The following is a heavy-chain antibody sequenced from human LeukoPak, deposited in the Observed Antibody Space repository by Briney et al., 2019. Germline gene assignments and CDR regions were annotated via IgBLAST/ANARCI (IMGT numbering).Heavy chain of an antibody. CDR1: GSNFTAYW. CDR3: ARHQYYYDSSGNYGWFDS. V-gene: IGHV5-51*01. D-gene: IGHD3-22*01. CDR2: SPPINSDT. Sequence: GESLKISCKGSGSNFTAYWIAWVRQMPGKGLEWMGISPPINSDTKYSPSFQGQVTISADKSSSTAYLQWNSLKASDTAMYYCARHQYYYDSSGNYGWFDSWGQGTLVTVSS. J-gene: IGHJ5*01.